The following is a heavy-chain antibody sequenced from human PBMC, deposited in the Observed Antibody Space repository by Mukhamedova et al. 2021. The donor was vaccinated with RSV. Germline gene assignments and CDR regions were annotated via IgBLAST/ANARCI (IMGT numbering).Heavy chain of an antibody. D-gene: IGHD4-11*01. CDR1: SYA. J-gene: IGHJ4*02. V-gene: IGHV3-23*01. CDR3: AKDFWTTVTWFDY. CDR2: ISASGEST. Sequence: SYAMSWVRQAPGKGLEWVSGISASGESTYYADSVKGRFSISRDNSKNTLYLQMSSLRAEDTAIYYCAKDFWTTVTWFDYWCQGTL.